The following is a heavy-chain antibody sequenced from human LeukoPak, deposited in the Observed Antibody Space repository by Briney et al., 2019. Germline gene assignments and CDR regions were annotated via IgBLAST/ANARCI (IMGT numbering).Heavy chain of an antibody. CDR3: ARWDGTAPFDY. CDR2: ISAYNGNT. CDR1: GYTFTSYG. D-gene: IGHD3-10*01. V-gene: IGHV1-18*01. Sequence: ASVKVSCTASGYTFTSYGISWVRQAPGQGLEWMGWISAYNGNTNYAQKLQGRVTMTTDTSTSTAYMELRSLRSHDTAVYYYARWDGTAPFDYWGQGTLVTVSS. J-gene: IGHJ4*02.